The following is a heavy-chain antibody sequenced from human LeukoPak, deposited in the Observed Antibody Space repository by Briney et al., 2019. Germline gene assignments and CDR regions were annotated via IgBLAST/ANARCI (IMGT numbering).Heavy chain of an antibody. J-gene: IGHJ3*02. CDR2: IWYDGSNK. CDR1: GFTFSSYG. CDR3: AKIDNHCSSTSCYANDAFDI. V-gene: IGHV3-33*06. Sequence: PGRSLRLSCAASGFTFSSYGMHWVRQAPGKGLEWVAVIWYDGSNKYYADSVKGRFTISRDNSKNTLYLQMNSLRAEDTAVYYCAKIDNHCSSTSCYANDAFDIWGQGTMVTASS. D-gene: IGHD2-2*01.